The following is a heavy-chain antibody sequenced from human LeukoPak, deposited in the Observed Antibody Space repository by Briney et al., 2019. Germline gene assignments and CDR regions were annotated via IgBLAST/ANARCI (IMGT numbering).Heavy chain of an antibody. V-gene: IGHV4-39*01. CDR2: IYYSGST. CDR3: ARLNPGYWFDP. Sequence: SETLSLTCTVSGGSVSSSSYYWGWIRQPPGKGLEWIGSIYYSGSTYYNPSLKSRVTISVDTSKNQFSLKLSSVTAADTAVYYCARLNPGYWFDPWGQGTLVTVSS. CDR1: GGSVSSSSYY. J-gene: IGHJ5*02.